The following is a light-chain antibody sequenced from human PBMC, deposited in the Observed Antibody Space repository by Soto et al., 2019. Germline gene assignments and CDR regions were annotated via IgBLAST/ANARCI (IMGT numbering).Light chain of an antibody. CDR3: MQALQTPYT. CDR2: LGS. Sequence: DIVMTQSPLSLPVTPVEPASISCRSSQSLLHSNGYKYLDWYLQKPGQSPQLLIYLGSNRASGVPDRVSGSGSGTDITLKISRVEAEDVGVYYCMQALQTPYTFGQGTKLEIK. J-gene: IGKJ2*01. V-gene: IGKV2-28*01. CDR1: QSLLHSNGYKY.